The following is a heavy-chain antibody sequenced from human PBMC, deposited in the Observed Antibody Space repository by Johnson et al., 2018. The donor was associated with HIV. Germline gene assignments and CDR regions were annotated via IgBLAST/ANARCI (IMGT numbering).Heavy chain of an antibody. D-gene: IGHD4-17*01. V-gene: IGHV3-53*01. CDR2: IYSGGST. J-gene: IGHJ3*02. Sequence: VQLVESGGGLIQPGGSLRLSCAASGFTVSSNYMSWVRQAPGKGLEWVSLIYSGGSTYYADSVKGRFTIPRDDSRNTLHLQMNSLRAEDTAVYYCARESNGDYVAFDIWGQGTMVTVSS. CDR1: GFTVSSNY. CDR3: ARESNGDYVAFDI.